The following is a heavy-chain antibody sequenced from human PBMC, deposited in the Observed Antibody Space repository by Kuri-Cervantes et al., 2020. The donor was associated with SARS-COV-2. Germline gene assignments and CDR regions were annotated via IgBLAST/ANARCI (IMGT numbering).Heavy chain of an antibody. J-gene: IGHJ6*01. CDR3: ARESWGYCSSTSCYTYYGMDV. CDR2: INPNSGGT. CDR1: GYTFTGYY. V-gene: IGHV1-2*02. Sequence: ASVKVSCKASGYTFTGYYMHWARQAPGQGLEWMGWINPNSGGTNFAQKFQGRVTMTRDTSISTAYMELSRLRSDDTAVYYCARESWGYCSSTSCYTYYGMDVWGQGTTVTVSS. D-gene: IGHD2-2*02.